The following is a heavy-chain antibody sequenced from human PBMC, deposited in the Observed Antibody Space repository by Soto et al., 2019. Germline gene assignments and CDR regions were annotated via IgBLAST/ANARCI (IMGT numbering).Heavy chain of an antibody. CDR1: GGSISSGDYY. CDR2: IYYSGST. J-gene: IGHJ4*02. CDR3: ASWRGVTTSFDY. Sequence: SETLSLTCTVSGGSISSGDYYWSWIRQPPGKGLEWIGYIYYSGSTYYNPSLKSRVTISVDTSKNQFSLKLSSVTAADTAVYYCASWRGVTTSFDYWGQGTLVNVSS. V-gene: IGHV4-30-4*01. D-gene: IGHD4-17*01.